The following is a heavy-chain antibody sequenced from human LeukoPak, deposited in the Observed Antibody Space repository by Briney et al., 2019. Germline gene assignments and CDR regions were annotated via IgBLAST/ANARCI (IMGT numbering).Heavy chain of an antibody. CDR2: ISYDGSNK. V-gene: IGHV3-30-3*01. Sequence: PGGSLRLSCAASGFTFSSYAMHWVRQAPEKGLEWVAVISYDGSNKYYADYVKGRFTISRGTAKNSLCLQMNSLRAEDTAVYYCARDRFFDYWGQGTLVTVSS. J-gene: IGHJ4*02. CDR1: GFTFSSYA. CDR3: ARDRFFDY. D-gene: IGHD3-3*01.